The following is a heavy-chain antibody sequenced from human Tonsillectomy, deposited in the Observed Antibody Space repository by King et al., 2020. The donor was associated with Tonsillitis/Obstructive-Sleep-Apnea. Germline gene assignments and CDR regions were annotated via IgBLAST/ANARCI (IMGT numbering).Heavy chain of an antibody. CDR3: ARDGGTYSSGVYTDYFYHMDV. Sequence: QLVQSGAEVKKPGASVKVSCKASGYSFSTHAIHWVRQAPGQRLEWLGWMNVGNGNRRYSQVFQGRVTITRDKATSTAFMELSGLRSEDTGVYYCARDGGTYSSGVYTDYFYHMDVWGKGTMVTVTS. CDR2: MNVGNGNR. D-gene: IGHD6-19*01. V-gene: IGHV1-3*01. J-gene: IGHJ6*03. CDR1: GYSFSTHA.